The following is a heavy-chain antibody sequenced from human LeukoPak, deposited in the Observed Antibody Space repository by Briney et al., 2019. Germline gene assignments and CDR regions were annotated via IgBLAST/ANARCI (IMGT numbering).Heavy chain of an antibody. CDR1: GFTFSSYS. J-gene: IGHJ4*02. Sequence: GGSLRLSCAASGFTFSSYSVNWVRQAPGRGLEWVSYISRSSSTIYYADSVKGRFTISRDNAKNSLYLQMNSLRAEDTAVYYCARDFGYCSSTSCPTPNDYWGQGTLVTVSS. D-gene: IGHD2-2*01. V-gene: IGHV3-48*04. CDR2: ISRSSSTI. CDR3: ARDFGYCSSTSCPTPNDY.